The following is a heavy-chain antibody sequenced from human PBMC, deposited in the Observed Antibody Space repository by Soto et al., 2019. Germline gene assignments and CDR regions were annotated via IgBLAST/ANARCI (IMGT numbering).Heavy chain of an antibody. CDR3: AREVGYCSSTSCYYYYYGMDV. J-gene: IGHJ6*02. CDR1: GGTFSSYA. Sequence: ASVKVSCKASGGTFSSYAISWVRQAPGQGLEWMGGIIPIFGTANYAQKFQGRVTITADESTSTAYMELSSLRSEDTAVYYCAREVGYCSSTSCYYYYYGMDVWGQGTTVTASS. V-gene: IGHV1-69*13. CDR2: IIPIFGTA. D-gene: IGHD2-2*01.